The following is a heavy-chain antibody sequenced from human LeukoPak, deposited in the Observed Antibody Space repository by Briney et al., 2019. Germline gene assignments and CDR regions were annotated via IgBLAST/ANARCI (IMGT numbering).Heavy chain of an antibody. CDR3: ARAPGEDYDFWSGFSSGRYNWFDP. J-gene: IGHJ5*02. D-gene: IGHD3-3*01. CDR1: GYTFTSYG. CDR2: ISAYNGNT. V-gene: IGHV1-18*01. Sequence: ASVKVSCKASGYTFTSYGISWVRQAPGQGLEWMGWISAYNGNTNYAQKLQGRVTMTTDTSTSTAYMELRSLRSDDTAVYYCARAPGEDYDFWSGFSSGRYNWFDPWGQGTLVTASS.